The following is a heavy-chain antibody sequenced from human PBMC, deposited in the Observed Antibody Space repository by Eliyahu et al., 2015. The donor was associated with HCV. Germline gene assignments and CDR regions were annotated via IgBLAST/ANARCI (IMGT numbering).Heavy chain of an antibody. D-gene: IGHD3-22*01. CDR1: GYSISSGYY. CDR2: IYHSGST. CDR3: ARGNITMIVVVNPFDY. J-gene: IGHJ4*02. Sequence: QVQLQESGPGLVKPSETLSLTCAVSGYSISSGYYWGWIRQPPGKGLEWXGSIYHSGSTYYNPSLKSRVTISVDTSKNQFSLKLSSVTAADTAVYYCARGNITMIVVVNPFDYWGQGTLVTVSS. V-gene: IGHV4-38-2*01.